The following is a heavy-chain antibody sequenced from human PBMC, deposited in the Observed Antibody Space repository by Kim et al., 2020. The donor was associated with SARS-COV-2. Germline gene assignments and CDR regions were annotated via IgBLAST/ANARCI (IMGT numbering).Heavy chain of an antibody. CDR3: ARGPYCGGDCYSGYFQH. CDR2: INHSGST. J-gene: IGHJ1*01. CDR1: GGSFSGYY. Sequence: SETLSLTCAVYGGSFSGYYWSWIRQPPGKGLEWIGEINHSGSTNYNPSLKSRVTISVDTSKNQFSLKLSSVTAADTAVYYCARGPYCGGDCYSGYFQHWGQGTLVTVSS. V-gene: IGHV4-34*01. D-gene: IGHD2-21*01.